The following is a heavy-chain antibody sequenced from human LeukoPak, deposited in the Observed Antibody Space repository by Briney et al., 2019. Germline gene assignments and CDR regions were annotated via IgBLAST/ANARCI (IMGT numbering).Heavy chain of an antibody. CDR1: GFTFSSYA. CDR2: ISGSGGST. V-gene: IGHV3-23*01. J-gene: IGHJ5*02. Sequence: GGSLRPSCAASGFTFSSYAMSWVRQAPGKGLEWVSAISGSGGSTYYADSVKGRFTISRDNSKNTLYLQMNSLRAEDTAVYYCASVLLWFGELSHGWFDPWGQGTLVTVSS. D-gene: IGHD3-10*01. CDR3: ASVLLWFGELSHGWFDP.